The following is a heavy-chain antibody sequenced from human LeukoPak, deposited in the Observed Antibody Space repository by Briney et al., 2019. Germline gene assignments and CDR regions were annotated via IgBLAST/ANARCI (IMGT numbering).Heavy chain of an antibody. CDR1: GHMFIGYY. Sequence: GASVKVSCKASGHMFIGYYIHWVRQAPGQGLEWMGWINPNSGGTNYAQKFRGRVTMTRAPSINTAYMEVISLASDDTAVYYCARDSSITTPRGGFDIWGQGTKVTVSS. D-gene: IGHD3-22*01. V-gene: IGHV1-2*02. J-gene: IGHJ3*02. CDR2: INPNSGGT. CDR3: ARDSSITTPRGGFDI.